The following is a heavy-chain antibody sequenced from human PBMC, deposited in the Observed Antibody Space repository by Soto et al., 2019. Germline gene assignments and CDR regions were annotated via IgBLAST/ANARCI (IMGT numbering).Heavy chain of an antibody. Sequence: SETLSLTCAVSGGSFRGYYWNWIRQPPGKGLEWIGEIDHSGSTNYNPSLKSRITISVDTSKRQISLMLSSVTAADTAVYYCAGETSDYDILTVRTAFDIWGQGTMVTVSS. CDR3: AGETSDYDILTVRTAFDI. J-gene: IGHJ3*02. CDR2: IDHSGST. D-gene: IGHD3-9*01. V-gene: IGHV4-34*01. CDR1: GGSFRGYY.